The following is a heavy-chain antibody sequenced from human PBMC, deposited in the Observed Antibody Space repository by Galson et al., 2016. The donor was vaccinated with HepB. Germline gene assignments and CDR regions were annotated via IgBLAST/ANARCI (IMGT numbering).Heavy chain of an antibody. Sequence: ETLSLTCAVSGGSISSSNWWSWVRQPPGKGLEWIGEIDHSGTTNYSPSLKRRVTISVDKSKNQFSLKLTSVTAADTAVYYCARTSGVWSGYFPFDFWGQGTLVTVSS. V-gene: IGHV4-4*02. CDR3: ARTSGVWSGYFPFDF. CDR2: IDHSGTT. J-gene: IGHJ4*02. CDR1: GGSISSSNW. D-gene: IGHD3-3*01.